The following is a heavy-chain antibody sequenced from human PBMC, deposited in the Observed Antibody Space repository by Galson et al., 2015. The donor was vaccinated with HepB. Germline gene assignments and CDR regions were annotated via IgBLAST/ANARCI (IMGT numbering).Heavy chain of an antibody. CDR1: GYTFTGYY. V-gene: IGHV1-2*04. CDR2: INPNSGGT. CDR3: ARDRGTQTYYDFWSGYYTSGHYYYYGMDV. D-gene: IGHD3-3*01. Sequence: SVKVSCKASGYTFTGYYMHWVRQAPGQGLEWMGWINPNSGGTNYAQKFQGWVTMTRDTSISTAYMELSRLRSDDTAVYYCARDRGTQTYYDFWSGYYTSGHYYYYGMDVWGQGTTVTVSS. J-gene: IGHJ6*02.